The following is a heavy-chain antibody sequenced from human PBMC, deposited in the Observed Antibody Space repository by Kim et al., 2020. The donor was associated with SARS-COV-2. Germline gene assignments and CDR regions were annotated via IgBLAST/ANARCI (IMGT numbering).Heavy chain of an antibody. D-gene: IGHD6-6*01. CDR1: GFTFSSYA. Sequence: GGSLRLSCAASGFTFSSYAMSWVRQAPGKGLEWVSAISGSGGSTYYADSVKGRFTISRDNSKNTLYLQMNSLRAEDTAVYYCAKDLKYSSSSIWFDPWGQGTLVTVSS. CDR2: ISGSGGST. V-gene: IGHV3-23*01. CDR3: AKDLKYSSSSIWFDP. J-gene: IGHJ5*02.